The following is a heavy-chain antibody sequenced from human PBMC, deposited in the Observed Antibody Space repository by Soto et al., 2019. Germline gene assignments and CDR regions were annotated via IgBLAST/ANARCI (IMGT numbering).Heavy chain of an antibody. Sequence: EVQLLESGGGLVQPGGSLRLSCAASGFTFSDYDMTWVRQAPGKGLEWVSDINNNGGKTYYADSVKGRLTISRDNSKNTLYLQMNSLRADDTAVYYCARIFGSSGYSLSIAFDIWGQGTVVTVSS. CDR2: INNNGGKT. CDR1: GFTFSDYD. J-gene: IGHJ3*02. D-gene: IGHD3-22*01. V-gene: IGHV3-23*01. CDR3: ARIFGSSGYSLSIAFDI.